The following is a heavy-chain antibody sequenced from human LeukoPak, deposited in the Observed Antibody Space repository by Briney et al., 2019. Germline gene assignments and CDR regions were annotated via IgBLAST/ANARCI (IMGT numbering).Heavy chain of an antibody. Sequence: SETLSVTCTVSGGSISSSSYYWGWIRQPPGKGLEWIGSIYYSGSTYYNPSLKSRVTISVDTSKNQFSLKLSSVTAADTAVYYCARDEYCSGGSCYSGNWFDPWGQGTLVTVSS. CDR1: GGSISSSSYY. CDR3: ARDEYCSGGSCYSGNWFDP. V-gene: IGHV4-39*07. D-gene: IGHD2-15*01. CDR2: IYYSGST. J-gene: IGHJ5*02.